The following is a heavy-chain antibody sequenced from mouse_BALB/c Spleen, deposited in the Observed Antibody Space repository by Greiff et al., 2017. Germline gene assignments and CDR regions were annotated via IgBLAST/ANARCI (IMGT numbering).Heavy chain of an antibody. V-gene: IGHV2-9*02. J-gene: IGHJ3*01. Sequence: QVQLKESGPGLVAPSQSLSITCTVSGFSLTSYGVHWVRQPPGKGLEWLGVIWAGGSTNYNSALMSRLSISKDNSKSQVFLKMNSLQTDDTAMYYCARGTTVVGRGFAYWGQGTLVTVSA. CDR2: IWAGGST. D-gene: IGHD1-1*01. CDR1: GFSLTSYG. CDR3: ARGTTVVGRGFAY.